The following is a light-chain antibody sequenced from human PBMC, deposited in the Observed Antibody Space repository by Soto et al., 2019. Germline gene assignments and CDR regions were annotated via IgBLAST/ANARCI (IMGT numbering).Light chain of an antibody. CDR2: GVS. CDR1: QSVDSRY. CDR3: QQYGSSPPFT. V-gene: IGKV3-20*01. J-gene: IGKJ3*01. Sequence: EIVLTQSPGTLSLSPGERATLSCRASQSVDSRYLGWYQQKPGQAPRLLIYGVSSRATGIPDRFSGSGSGTDFTLTISRLEPEAFAVYYCQQYGSSPPFTFGPGTKVDIK.